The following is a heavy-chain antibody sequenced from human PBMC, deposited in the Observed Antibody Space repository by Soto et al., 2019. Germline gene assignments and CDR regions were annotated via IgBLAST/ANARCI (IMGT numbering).Heavy chain of an antibody. CDR2: ISGSGGST. CDR1: GFTFSSYA. CDR3: AKDLRMVRGVNVLPLASFDY. V-gene: IGHV3-23*01. D-gene: IGHD3-10*01. J-gene: IGHJ4*02. Sequence: PGGSLRLSCAASGFTFSSYAMSWVRQAPGKGLEWVSAISGSGGSTYYADSVKGRFTISRDNSKNTLYLQMNSLRAEDTAVYYCAKDLRMVRGVNVLPLASFDYWGQGTLVTVSS.